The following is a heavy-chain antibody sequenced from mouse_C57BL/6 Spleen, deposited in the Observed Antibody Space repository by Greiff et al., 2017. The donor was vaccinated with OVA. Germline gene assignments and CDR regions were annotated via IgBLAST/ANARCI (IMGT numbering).Heavy chain of an antibody. CDR1: GYSFTGYY. V-gene: IGHV1-42*01. J-gene: IGHJ2*01. CDR3: AREDSSGPDY. D-gene: IGHD3-2*02. Sequence: EVQLQQSGPELVKPGASVKISCKASGYSFTGYYMNWVKQSPEKSLEWIGEINPSTGGTPYNQKFKAKATLTVDKSSSTAYMQIKSLTSEDSAVYYCAREDSSGPDYWGQGTTLTVSS. CDR2: INPSTGGT.